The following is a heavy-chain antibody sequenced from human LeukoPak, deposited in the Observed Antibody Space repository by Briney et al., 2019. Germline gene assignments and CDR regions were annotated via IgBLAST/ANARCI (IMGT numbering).Heavy chain of an antibody. CDR1: RFTFSSYG. CDR3: AKDGIGAPDY. J-gene: IGHJ4*02. D-gene: IGHD3-10*01. CDR2: ISYDGSNK. Sequence: GGSLRLSCAASRFTFSSYGMHWFREAPGKGLKWVAVISYDGSNKYYADSVKGRFTISRDNSKNTLYLQMNSLRAEDTAVYYCAKDGIGAPDYWGQGTLVTVSS. V-gene: IGHV3-30*18.